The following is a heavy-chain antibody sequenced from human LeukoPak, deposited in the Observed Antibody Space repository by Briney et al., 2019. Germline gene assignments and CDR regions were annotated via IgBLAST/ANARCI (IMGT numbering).Heavy chain of an antibody. CDR1: GFTFSSYW. J-gene: IGHJ4*02. CDR2: ISSSSYI. D-gene: IGHD3-22*01. CDR3: ARDLGGYGDY. V-gene: IGHV3-21*01. Sequence: GGSLRLSCAASGFTFSSYWMNWVRQAPGKGLEWVSSISSSSYIYYADSVKGRFTISRDNAKNSLYLQMNSLRAEDTAVYYCARDLGGYGDYWGQGTLVTVSS.